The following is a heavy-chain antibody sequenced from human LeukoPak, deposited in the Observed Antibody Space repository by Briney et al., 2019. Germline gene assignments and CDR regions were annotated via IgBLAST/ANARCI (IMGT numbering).Heavy chain of an antibody. CDR1: GGSISSGSYY. CDR2: IYTSGST. J-gene: IGHJ6*02. Sequence: SQTLSLTCTVSGGSISSGSYYWGWLRQPAGTGLEWIGRIYTSGSTNYNPSLKSRVTISVDTSKNQFSLKLSSVTAADTAVYYCARDGFGEFLESGGMDVWGQGTTVTVSS. CDR3: ARDGFGEFLESGGMDV. V-gene: IGHV4-61*02. D-gene: IGHD3-10*01.